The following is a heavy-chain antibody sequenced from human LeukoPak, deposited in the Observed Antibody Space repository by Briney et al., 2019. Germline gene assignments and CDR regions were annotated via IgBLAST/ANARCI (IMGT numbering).Heavy chain of an antibody. CDR3: ARHVRGAEPYPDYYDSSGYLKNWFDP. D-gene: IGHD3-22*01. CDR1: GGSISSYY. Sequence: SETLSLICTVSGGSISSYYWSWIRQPPGKGLEWIGYIYTSGSTNYNPSLKSRVTISVDTSKNQFSLKLSSVTAADTAVYYCARHVRGAEPYPDYYDSSGYLKNWFDPWGQGTLVTVSS. V-gene: IGHV4-4*09. J-gene: IGHJ5*02. CDR2: IYTSGST.